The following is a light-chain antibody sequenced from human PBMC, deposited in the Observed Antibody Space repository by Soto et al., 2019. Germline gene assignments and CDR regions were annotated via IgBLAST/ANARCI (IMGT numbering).Light chain of an antibody. J-gene: IGKJ1*01. CDR2: KAS. CDR3: QQYNSYPWT. Sequence: DIQMTQSPSTLSASVGDRVTITCRASQTISNWLAWYQQKPGKAPKLLIYKASSLDSGVPSRFSGSGSGTEFTLTISSLQPDDFATYYCQQYNSYPWTFGQGTKVDIK. CDR1: QTISNW. V-gene: IGKV1-5*03.